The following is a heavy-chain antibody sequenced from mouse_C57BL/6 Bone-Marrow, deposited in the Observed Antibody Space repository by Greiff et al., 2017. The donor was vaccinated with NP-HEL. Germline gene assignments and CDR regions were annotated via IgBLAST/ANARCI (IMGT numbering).Heavy chain of an antibody. CDR3: ARDDGYYGVYFDY. CDR2: ISDGGSYT. J-gene: IGHJ2*01. Sequence: EVQLQESGGGLVKPGGSLKLSCAASGFTFSSYAMSWVRQTPEKRLEWVATISDGGSYTYYPDNVKGRFTISRDNAKNNLYLQMSHLKSEDTAMYYCARDDGYYGVYFDYWGQGTTLTVSS. CDR1: GFTFSSYA. V-gene: IGHV5-4*01. D-gene: IGHD2-3*01.